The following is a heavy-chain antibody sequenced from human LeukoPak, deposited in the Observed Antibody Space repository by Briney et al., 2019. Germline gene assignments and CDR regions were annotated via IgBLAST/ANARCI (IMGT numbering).Heavy chain of an antibody. CDR3: TKASGSSRPYYFDF. D-gene: IGHD3-10*01. CDR1: GFTFSNYV. CDR2: INGNSGST. Sequence: GGSLRLSCAASGFTFSNYVMSWVRQAPGEGLDWVSAINGNSGSTWYADSVQGRFTISRHNSKNTLYLQMNSLRVEHTAVYYCTKASGSSRPYYFDFWGQGTLVTVSS. J-gene: IGHJ4*02. V-gene: IGHV3-23*01.